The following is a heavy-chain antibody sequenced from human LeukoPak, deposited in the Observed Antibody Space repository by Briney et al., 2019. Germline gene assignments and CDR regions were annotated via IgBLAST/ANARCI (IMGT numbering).Heavy chain of an antibody. CDR1: GGSFSTYY. Sequence: PSETLSLTCTVTGGSFSTYYWSWIRQPPGKGLEWIGHFYYSGSTNYNPSLKSRVTISVDTSRNQFSLKLTSVTAADTAVYYCARGQGGNYYLNYFDYWGQGALVTVSS. CDR3: ARGQGGNYYLNYFDY. CDR2: FYYSGST. D-gene: IGHD1-26*01. J-gene: IGHJ4*02. V-gene: IGHV4-59*01.